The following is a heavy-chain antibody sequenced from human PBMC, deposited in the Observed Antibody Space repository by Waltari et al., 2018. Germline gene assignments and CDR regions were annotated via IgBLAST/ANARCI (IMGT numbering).Heavy chain of an antibody. D-gene: IGHD3-10*01. Sequence: EVQLVQSGAAVKKPGESLQISCKGSGYSFTSYWIGWVRQLPGKGLEWMGIIYPGDSDTRYSPSFQGQVTISADKSISTAYLQWSSLKASDTAMYYCARRVFFGYGSGSYYRNWFDPWGQGTLVTVSS. J-gene: IGHJ5*02. CDR1: GYSFTSYW. CDR3: ARRVFFGYGSGSYYRNWFDP. V-gene: IGHV5-51*03. CDR2: IYPGDSDT.